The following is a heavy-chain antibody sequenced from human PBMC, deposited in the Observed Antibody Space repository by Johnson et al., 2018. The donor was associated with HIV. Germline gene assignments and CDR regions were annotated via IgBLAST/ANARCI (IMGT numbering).Heavy chain of an antibody. CDR2: ISYDGSNK. D-gene: IGHD6-6*01. CDR1: GFTFDDYG. V-gene: IGHV3-30*03. CDR3: ARGEEEQLGDAFDI. J-gene: IGHJ3*02. Sequence: QVQLVESGGGVVRPGGSLRLSCAASGFTFDDYGMSWVRQAPGKGLEWVAAISYDGSNKYYADSVKGRFTISRDNSKNTLYLQMNSLRAEDTAVYYCARGEEEQLGDAFDIWGPGTMVTVSS.